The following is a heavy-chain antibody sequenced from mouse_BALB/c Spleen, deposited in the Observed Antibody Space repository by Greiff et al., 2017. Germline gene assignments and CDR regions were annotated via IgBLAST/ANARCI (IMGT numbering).Heavy chain of an antibody. V-gene: IGHV1-9*01. Sequence: QVQLQESGAELMKPGASVKISCKATGYTFSSYWIEWVKQRPGHGLEWIGEILPGSGSTNYNEKFKGKATFTADTSSNTAYMQLSSLTSEDSAFYYCARIGYDGYYAMDYWGQGISVTVSS. D-gene: IGHD2-14*01. J-gene: IGHJ4*01. CDR2: ILPGSGST. CDR1: GYTFSSYW. CDR3: ARIGYDGYYAMDY.